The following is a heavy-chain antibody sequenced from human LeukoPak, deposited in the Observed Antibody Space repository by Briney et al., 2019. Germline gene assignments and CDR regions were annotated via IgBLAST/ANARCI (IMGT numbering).Heavy chain of an antibody. V-gene: IGHV3-23*01. J-gene: IGHJ4*02. CDR2: ISGSGGST. Sequence: GSLRLSCAASGFTFSSYAMSWVRQAPGKGLEWVSAISGSGGSTYYADSVKGRFTISRDNSKNTLYLQMNSLRAEDTAVYYCAKDMSGSSGWPYYFDYWGQGTLVTVSS. D-gene: IGHD6-19*01. CDR1: GFTFSSYA. CDR3: AKDMSGSSGWPYYFDY.